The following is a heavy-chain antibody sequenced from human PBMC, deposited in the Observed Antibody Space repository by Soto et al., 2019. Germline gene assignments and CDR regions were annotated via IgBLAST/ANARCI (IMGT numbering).Heavy chain of an antibody. CDR1: GGSISSYY. D-gene: IGHD3-10*01. CDR3: ARGLLVFLRPRFYGSGSYYLDVFDI. J-gene: IGHJ3*02. CDR2: INHSGST. V-gene: IGHV4-34*01. Sequence: HSETLSLTCTVSGGSISSYYWSWIRQPPGKGLEWIGEINHSGSTNYNPSLKSRVTISVDTSKNQFSLKLSSVTAADTVVYYCARGLLVFLRPRFYGSGSYYLDVFDIWGQGTMVTVSS.